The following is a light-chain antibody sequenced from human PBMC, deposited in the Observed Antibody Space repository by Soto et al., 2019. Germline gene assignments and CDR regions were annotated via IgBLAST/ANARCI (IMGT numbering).Light chain of an antibody. CDR2: DAS. Sequence: DIQMTQSPSSLSASVGDRVTITCRASQSISTYLNWYLQKPGKAPKLLIHDASTLQSGVPSRFSGSGSGTDFTLSISSLQPEDFATYYCQQSFSDPPITFCQGTRLEIK. J-gene: IGKJ5*01. V-gene: IGKV1-39*01. CDR3: QQSFSDPPIT. CDR1: QSISTY.